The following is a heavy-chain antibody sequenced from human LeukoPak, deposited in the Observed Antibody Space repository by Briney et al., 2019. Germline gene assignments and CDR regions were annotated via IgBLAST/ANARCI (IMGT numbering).Heavy chain of an antibody. J-gene: IGHJ4*02. Sequence: GGSLRLSCAGSGFNFTGYWMHWIRQAPGKGLEWISRLYSDGRSLTYADSVMGRFTISSDNAKNMLYLQMNSLRAEDTAVYYCARGRGLGELAVASFDSWGQGILVTVSS. CDR3: ARGRGLGELAVASFDS. CDR2: LYSDGRSL. CDR1: GFNFTGYW. D-gene: IGHD6-19*01. V-gene: IGHV3-74*03.